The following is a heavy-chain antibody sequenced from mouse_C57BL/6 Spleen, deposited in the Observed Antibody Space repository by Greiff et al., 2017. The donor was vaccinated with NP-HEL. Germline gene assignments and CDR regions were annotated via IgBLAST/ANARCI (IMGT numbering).Heavy chain of an antibody. CDR1: GYTFTSYW. J-gene: IGHJ4*01. CDR3: ARAESYYGMDY. V-gene: IGHV1-64*01. CDR2: IHPNSGST. Sequence: QVQLQQPGAELVKPGASVKLSCKASGYTFTSYWMHWVKQRPGQGLEWIGMIHPNSGSTNYNEKFKSKATLTVDKSSSTAYMQLSSLTSEDAAVYYCARAESYYGMDYWGQGTSVTVSS.